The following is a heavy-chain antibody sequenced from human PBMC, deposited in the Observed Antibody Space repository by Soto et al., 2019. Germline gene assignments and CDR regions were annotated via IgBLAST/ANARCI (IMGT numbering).Heavy chain of an antibody. Sequence: QVQLVESGGGVVQPGRSLRLSCAASGFTFSSYAMHWVRQAPGKGLEWVAVLSYDGSNKYYADYVKGRFTISRDNSKNTLYLQMNSLRLEDTAVYYCARPLWRDDYNWGYFDLWGRGALFTVSS. CDR3: ARPLWRDDYNWGYFDL. CDR2: LSYDGSNK. CDR1: GFTFSSYA. J-gene: IGHJ2*01. D-gene: IGHD4-4*01. V-gene: IGHV3-30-3*01.